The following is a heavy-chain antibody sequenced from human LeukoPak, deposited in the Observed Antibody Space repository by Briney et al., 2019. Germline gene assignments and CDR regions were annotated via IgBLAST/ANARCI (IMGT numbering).Heavy chain of an antibody. J-gene: IGHJ6*03. D-gene: IGHD2-15*01. V-gene: IGHV3-48*04. Sequence: PGGSLRLSCAASGFTFSTYSMNWVRQAPGKGLEWVSYISSSGSTIYYADSVKGRFTISRDNAKNSLYLQMNSLRAEDTAVYYCARGGSARHYYMDVWGKGTTVTVSS. CDR2: ISSSGSTI. CDR1: GFTFSTYS. CDR3: ARGGSARHYYMDV.